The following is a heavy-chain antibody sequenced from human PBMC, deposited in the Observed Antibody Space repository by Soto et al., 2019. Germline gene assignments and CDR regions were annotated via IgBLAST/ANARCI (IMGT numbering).Heavy chain of an antibody. V-gene: IGHV4-31*03. D-gene: IGHD5-12*01. CDR2: IYYSGST. Sequence: QVQLQESGPGLVKPSQTLSLTCTVSGGSISSGGYYWSWIRQHPGKRLEWIGYIYYSGSTYYNPSLKSRFTISVDTSKNQFSLKLSSVTAADTAVYYCARQNLRGYSGYDFDYWGQGPLVTVSS. J-gene: IGHJ4*02. CDR3: ARQNLRGYSGYDFDY. CDR1: GGSISSGGYY.